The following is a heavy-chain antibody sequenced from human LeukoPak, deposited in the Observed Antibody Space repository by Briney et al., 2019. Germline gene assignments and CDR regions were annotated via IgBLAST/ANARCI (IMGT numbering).Heavy chain of an antibody. CDR1: GFTFSSYS. V-gene: IGHV3-48*04. CDR3: ARAPTPYYFDY. J-gene: IGHJ4*02. Sequence: GGSLRLSCAASGFTFSSYSMNWVRQAPGKGLEWVSYISSSGTTIYYADSVKGRFTISRDNGKNSLYLQMNSLRAEDTAVYYCARAPTPYYFDYWGQGTLVTVSS. CDR2: ISSSGTTI.